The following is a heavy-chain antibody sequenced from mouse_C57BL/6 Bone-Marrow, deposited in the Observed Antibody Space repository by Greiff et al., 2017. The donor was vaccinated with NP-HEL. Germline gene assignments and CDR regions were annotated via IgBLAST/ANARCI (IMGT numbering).Heavy chain of an antibody. Sequence: EVMLVESGGDLVKPGGSLKLSCAASGFTFSSYGMSWVRQTPDKRLEWVATISSGGSYTYYPDSVKGRFTISRDNAKNTLYLQMSSLKSEDTAMYYCARHPYWGQGTTLTVSS. CDR3: ARHPY. J-gene: IGHJ2*01. V-gene: IGHV5-6*01. CDR2: ISSGGSYT. CDR1: GFTFSSYG.